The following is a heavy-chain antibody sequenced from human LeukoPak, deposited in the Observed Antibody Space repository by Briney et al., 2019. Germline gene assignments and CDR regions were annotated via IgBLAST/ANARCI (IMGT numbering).Heavy chain of an antibody. J-gene: IGHJ4*02. Sequence: ASVKVSCKASGYTFTSYYMHWVRQAPGQGLEWMGIINPSGGSTSYAQKFQGRVTMTRDMSTSTVYMELSSLRSEDTAVYYCARSRSSGYYLYWGQGTLVTVSS. D-gene: IGHD3-22*01. CDR2: INPSGGST. CDR3: ARSRSSGYYLY. CDR1: GYTFTSYY. V-gene: IGHV1-46*01.